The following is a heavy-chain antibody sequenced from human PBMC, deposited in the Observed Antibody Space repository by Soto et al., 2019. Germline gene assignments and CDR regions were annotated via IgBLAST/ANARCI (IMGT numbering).Heavy chain of an antibody. D-gene: IGHD6-19*01. CDR3: ARGLSSGWSYYFAY. V-gene: IGHV4-59*01. J-gene: IGHJ4*02. CDR2: IYYSGST. Sequence: QVQLQESGPGLVKPSETLSLTCTVSGGSISSYYWSWIRQPPGKGLEWIGYIYYSGSTNYNPSLKSRVTISVDTSKNQFALKMSSVTAADTAVYYCARGLSSGWSYYFAYWGQGTLVTVSS. CDR1: GGSISSYY.